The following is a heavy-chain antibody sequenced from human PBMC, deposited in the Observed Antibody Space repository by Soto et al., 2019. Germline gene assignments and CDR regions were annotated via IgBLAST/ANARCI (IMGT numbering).Heavy chain of an antibody. CDR1: GGTFSSSA. CDR2: IMPIFRTA. CDR3: AGDKDRQQLGGNYYYIMDV. V-gene: IGHV1-69*05. Sequence: QVQLVQSGAEVKKPGSSLKVSCKASGGTFSSSAFSWVRQAPGQGLEWMGGIMPIFRTADYAQKFQGRVTLTTDQXTSTAYMELSSLRSEDTGVYYCAGDKDRQQLGGNYYYIMDVWGQGTTVTVSS. D-gene: IGHD3-3*02. J-gene: IGHJ6*02.